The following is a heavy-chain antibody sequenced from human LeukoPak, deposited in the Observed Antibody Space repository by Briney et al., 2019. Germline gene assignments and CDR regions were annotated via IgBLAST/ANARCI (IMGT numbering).Heavy chain of an antibody. D-gene: IGHD6-19*01. CDR3: ARDPISDQQWLVSGGFDY. J-gene: IGHJ4*02. CDR1: GFTFSSYA. Sequence: PGGSLRLSCAASGFTFSSYAMHWVRQAPGKGLEWVAVISYDGSNKYYADSVKGRFTISRDNSKNTLYLQMNSLRAEDTAVYYCARDPISDQQWLVSGGFDYWGQGTLVTVSS. CDR2: ISYDGSNK. V-gene: IGHV3-30-3*01.